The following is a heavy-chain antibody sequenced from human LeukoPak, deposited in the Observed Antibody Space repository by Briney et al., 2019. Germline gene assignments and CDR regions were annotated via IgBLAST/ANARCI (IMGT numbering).Heavy chain of an antibody. D-gene: IGHD6-19*01. CDR1: GYTFTGYY. CDR3: ARDLEAAEIAVAAAEYFQH. V-gene: IGHV1-2*02. Sequence: ASVKVSCKASGYTFTGYYMHWVRQAPGQGLEWMGWINPNSGGTNYAQKFQGRVTMTRDTSISTAYMELSRLRSDDTAVYYCARDLEAAEIAVAAAEYFQHWGQGTLVTVSS. CDR2: INPNSGGT. J-gene: IGHJ1*01.